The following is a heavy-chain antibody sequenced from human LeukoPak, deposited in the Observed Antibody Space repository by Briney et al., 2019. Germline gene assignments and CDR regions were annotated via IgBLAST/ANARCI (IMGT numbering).Heavy chain of an antibody. CDR1: GFTFDDYA. Sequence: PGRSLRLSCAASGFTFDDYAMHWVRHAPGKGLEWVSGISWNSGSIGYADSVKGRFTISRDNAKNSLYLQMNSLRAEDTALYYCASTAGYSYGYGYWGQGTLVTVSS. D-gene: IGHD5-18*01. J-gene: IGHJ4*02. CDR3: ASTAGYSYGYGY. CDR2: ISWNSGSI. V-gene: IGHV3-9*01.